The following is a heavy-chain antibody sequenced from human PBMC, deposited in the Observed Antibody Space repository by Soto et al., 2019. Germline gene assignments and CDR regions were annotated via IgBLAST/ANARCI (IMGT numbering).Heavy chain of an antibody. CDR2: INAGNGNT. Sequence: QVQLVQSGAEEKKPGASVKVSCKASGYTFTSYAMHWVRQAPGQRLEWMGWINAGNGNTKYSQKFQGRVTITRDTSASTAYMELSSLRSEDTAVYYCARAVTMTGYSPTYGMDVWGQGTTVTVSS. D-gene: IGHD3-9*01. CDR1: GYTFTSYA. CDR3: ARAVTMTGYSPTYGMDV. J-gene: IGHJ6*02. V-gene: IGHV1-3*05.